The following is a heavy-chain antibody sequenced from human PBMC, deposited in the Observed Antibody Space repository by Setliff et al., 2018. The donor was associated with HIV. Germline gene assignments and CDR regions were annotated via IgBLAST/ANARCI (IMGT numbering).Heavy chain of an antibody. CDR3: ARATRYYDILTGYSNQAYFNS. CDR2: IYYSGST. D-gene: IGHD3-9*01. J-gene: IGHJ4*02. CDR1: GGSIRSGSYY. Sequence: SETLSLTCTVSGGSIRSGSYYWGWIRQPPGRGLEWIGYIYYSGSTYYNPSLKSRVTISVDTSKNQFSLKLNSVTAADTALYYCARATRYYDILTGYSNQAYFNSWGLGKLVTVSS. V-gene: IGHV4-31*03.